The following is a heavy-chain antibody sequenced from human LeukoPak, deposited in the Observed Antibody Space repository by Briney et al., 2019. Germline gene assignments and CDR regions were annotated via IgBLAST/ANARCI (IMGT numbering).Heavy chain of an antibody. D-gene: IGHD2-8*01. Sequence: VASVNVSCTASGYTFTGYYMRWVPHTPGQGLEWMVWINPNSGGTKCAQTFQGRVTMTRDPSISTAYMELSRLRSDDTAVYYCARDQGYCTNGVCFGSNWFDPWGQGTLVTVSS. J-gene: IGHJ5*02. V-gene: IGHV1-2*02. CDR3: ARDQGYCTNGVCFGSNWFDP. CDR1: GYTFTGYY. CDR2: INPNSGGT.